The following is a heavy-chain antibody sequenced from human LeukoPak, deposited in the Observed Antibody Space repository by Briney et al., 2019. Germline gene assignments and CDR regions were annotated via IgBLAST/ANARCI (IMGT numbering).Heavy chain of an antibody. CDR1: GGSISSYY. CDR3: ARGEFVVVVPAAMFWFDP. V-gene: IGHV4-59*01. J-gene: IGHJ5*02. Sequence: PSETLSLTCTVSGGSISSYYWSWIRQPPGKGLEWIGYIYYSGSTNYNSSLKSRVTISVDTSKNQFSLKLSSVTAADTAVYYCARGEFVVVVPAAMFWFDPWGQGTLVTVSS. CDR2: IYYSGST. D-gene: IGHD2-2*01.